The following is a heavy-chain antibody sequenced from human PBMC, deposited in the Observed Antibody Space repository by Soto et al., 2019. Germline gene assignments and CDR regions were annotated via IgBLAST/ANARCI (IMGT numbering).Heavy chain of an antibody. CDR2: IYYSGST. D-gene: IGHD3-9*01. J-gene: IGHJ4*02. CDR1: GGSISSYY. CDR3: ARYMGDILTGYYTASFDY. Sequence: QVQLQESGPGLVKPSETLSLTCTVSGGSISSYYWSWIRQPPGKGLEWIGYIYYSGSTNYNPSLKSRVTISVDPSKNQFSLKLSSVTAADTAVYYCARYMGDILTGYYTASFDYWGQGTLVTVSS. V-gene: IGHV4-59*01.